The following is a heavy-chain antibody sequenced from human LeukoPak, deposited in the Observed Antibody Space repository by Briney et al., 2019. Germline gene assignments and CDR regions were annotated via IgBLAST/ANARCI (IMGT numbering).Heavy chain of an antibody. CDR3: ARDLYGDYALDY. D-gene: IGHD4-17*01. CDR1: GFIFSIYN. J-gene: IGHJ4*02. CDR2: INTRSSSS. V-gene: IGHV3-21*01. Sequence: GGSLRLSCAASGFIFSIYNMNWVRQAPGKGLEWVSSINTRSSSSYYADSVKGRFTISRDNAKNSLYLQMNSLRVEDTAVYFCARDLYGDYALDYWGQGTLVTVSS.